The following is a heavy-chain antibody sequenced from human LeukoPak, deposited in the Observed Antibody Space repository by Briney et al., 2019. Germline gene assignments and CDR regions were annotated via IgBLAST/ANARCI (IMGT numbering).Heavy chain of an antibody. D-gene: IGHD4-23*01. CDR3: AKRSDYGGNGNYFDS. CDR2: ISGRDSNT. Sequence: GGFLRLSCAASGFTFSSYGMTWVRQAPGKGLEWVSTISGRDSNTYYADSVQGRFTISRDNSKNTLYLQINSLRAEDTAVYYCAKRSDYGGNGNYFDSWGQGTPVTVSS. J-gene: IGHJ4*02. CDR1: GFTFSSYG. V-gene: IGHV3-23*01.